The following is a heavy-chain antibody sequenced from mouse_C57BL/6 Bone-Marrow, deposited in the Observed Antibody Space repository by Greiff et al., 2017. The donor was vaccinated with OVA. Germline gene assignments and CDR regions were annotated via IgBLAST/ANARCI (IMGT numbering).Heavy chain of an antibody. V-gene: IGHV7-3*01. Sequence: EVKLMESGGGLVQPGDSLSLSCAASGFTFTDYYMSWVRQPPGKALEWLGFIRNKANGYTTEYSASVKGRFTISRDNSQSILYLQMNALRAEDSATYYCARSGYPDYYAMDFWGQGTAVTVSS. CDR2: IRNKANGYTT. J-gene: IGHJ4*01. CDR3: ARSGYPDYYAMDF. D-gene: IGHD3-1*01. CDR1: GFTFTDYY.